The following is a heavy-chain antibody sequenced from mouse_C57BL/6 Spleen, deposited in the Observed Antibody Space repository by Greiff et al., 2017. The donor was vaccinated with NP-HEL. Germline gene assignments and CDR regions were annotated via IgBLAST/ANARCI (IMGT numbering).Heavy chain of an antibody. CDR1: GFTFTDYY. D-gene: IGHD2-3*01. CDR3: ARAYDADYAMDY. CDR2: IRNKANGYTT. J-gene: IGHJ4*01. Sequence: EVKLVESGGGLVQPGGSLSLSCAASGFTFTDYYMSWVRQPPGKALEWLGFIRNKANGYTTEYSASVKGRFTISRDNSQSILYLQMNALRAEDSATYDCARAYDADYAMDYWGQGTSVTVDS. V-gene: IGHV7-3*01.